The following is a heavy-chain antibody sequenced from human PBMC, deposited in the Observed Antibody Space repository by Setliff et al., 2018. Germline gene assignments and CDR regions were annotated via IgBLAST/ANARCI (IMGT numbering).Heavy chain of an antibody. CDR2: IWYDGSYT. V-gene: IGHV3-33*01. CDR3: ARDPPYSGYAFHI. Sequence: PGGSLRLSCAASGFTFSSYAMHWVRQAPGKGLDWVAYIWYDGSYTYYTGSVKGRFTISRDNSRNTVYLQMNSLRAEDTAVYYCARDPPYSGYAFHIWGQGTMVTVSS. J-gene: IGHJ3*02. CDR1: GFTFSSYA. D-gene: IGHD5-12*01.